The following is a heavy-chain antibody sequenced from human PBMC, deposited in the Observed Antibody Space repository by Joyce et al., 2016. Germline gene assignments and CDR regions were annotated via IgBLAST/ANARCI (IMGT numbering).Heavy chain of an antibody. CDR1: GFTFSYYW. CDR2: INPDASTT. Sequence: EVQLVESVGGLIQPGGSLRLSCAASGFTFSYYWMYWVRQAPGKGLVLVSRINPDASTTTYADSGKGRFTISRDNAKNTLYLQMNSLRAEDTAVYYCIATGNGGYWGQGTLVTVSS. D-gene: IGHD2-8*01. V-gene: IGHV3-74*01. CDR3: IATGNGGY. J-gene: IGHJ4*02.